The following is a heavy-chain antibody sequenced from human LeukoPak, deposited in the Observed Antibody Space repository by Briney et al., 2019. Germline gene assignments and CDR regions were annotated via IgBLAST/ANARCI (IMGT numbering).Heavy chain of an antibody. CDR1: GFTFSNYW. CDR2: IKPDGSAD. J-gene: IGHJ4*02. V-gene: IGHV3-7*01. Sequence: GGSLRLSCAASGFTFSNYWMSWVRQAPGKGLEWVANIKPDGSADYYVNSLKGRFTISRDNAKSSLFLEMISLTAEDTAVYYCVRDGLADDNELDYWGRGTRVTVSS. D-gene: IGHD3/OR15-3a*01. CDR3: VRDGLADDNELDY.